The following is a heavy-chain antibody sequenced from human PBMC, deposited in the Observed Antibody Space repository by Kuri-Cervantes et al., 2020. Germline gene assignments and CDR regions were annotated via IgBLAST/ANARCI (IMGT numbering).Heavy chain of an antibody. Sequence: GGSLRLSCAASGFTFSSYSMHWVRQAPGKGLEYVSAVISNGGVTYYANSVKGRFTISRDNSKNTLYLQMNSLRAEDTAVYYCASGEEIVVAPQGYWGQGTLVTVSS. D-gene: IGHD3-22*01. CDR1: GFTFSSYS. CDR3: ASGEEIVVAPQGY. V-gene: IGHV3-64*01. CDR2: VISNGGVT. J-gene: IGHJ4*02.